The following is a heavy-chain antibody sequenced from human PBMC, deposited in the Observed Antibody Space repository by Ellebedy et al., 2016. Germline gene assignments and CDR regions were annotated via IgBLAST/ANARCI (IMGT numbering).Heavy chain of an antibody. V-gene: IGHV1-46*01. CDR1: GDTLTNHY. J-gene: IGHJ3*02. CDR3: ARESNVILSGLHRGALDI. D-gene: IGHD2/OR15-2a*01. CDR2: IHPGGVYT. Sequence: ASVKVSCKASGDTLTNHYMHWVRQAPGQGPEWMGIIHPGGVYTDFAQNLQGRLTLSRDTSTSTLYMELTSLKSEDTAVYSCARESNVILSGLHRGALDIWGEGTMVSVSS.